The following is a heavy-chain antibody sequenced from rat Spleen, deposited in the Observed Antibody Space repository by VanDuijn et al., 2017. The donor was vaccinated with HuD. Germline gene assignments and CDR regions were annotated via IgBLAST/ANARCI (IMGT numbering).Heavy chain of an antibody. D-gene: IGHD1-11*01. CDR1: EFTFSNYD. V-gene: IGHV5-20*01. Sequence: EVQLVESGGGLVQPGRSMKLSCAASEFTFSNYDMAWVRQAPTKGLEWVTSISYDGSTPYYRNSVRGRFTISRDNAKSTLYLQRDSLRSEDTATYYCTRGYYFDCWGRGVMVTVSS. CDR2: ISYDGSTP. CDR3: TRGYYFDC. J-gene: IGHJ2*01.